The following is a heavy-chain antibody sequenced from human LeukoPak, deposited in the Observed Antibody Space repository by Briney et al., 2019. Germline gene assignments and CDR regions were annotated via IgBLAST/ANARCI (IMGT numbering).Heavy chain of an antibody. CDR2: ISSSSSYI. Sequence: GGCLRLSCAASGFTFSSYSMNWVRQAPGKGLEWVSSISSSSSYIYYADSVKGRFTISRDNAKNSLYLQMNSLRAEDTAVYYCARAPNVAYNYDRSGSTFFDYWGQGTLVSVSS. CDR3: ARAPNVAYNYDRSGSTFFDY. D-gene: IGHD3-22*01. J-gene: IGHJ4*02. CDR1: GFTFSSYS. V-gene: IGHV3-21*01.